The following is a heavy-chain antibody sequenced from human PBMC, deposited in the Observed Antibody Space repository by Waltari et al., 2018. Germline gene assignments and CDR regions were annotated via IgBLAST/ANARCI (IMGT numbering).Heavy chain of an antibody. Sequence: EVQLVESGGGLVKPGGSLRLSCAASGFTFSSHSMNWVRQAQGKGLAWVSSITISSNYLYYADSVKGRFTISRDNAKNSLYLQMNSLRADDTAVYYCARDSSILDYWGQGTLVTVSS. CDR3: ARDSSILDY. J-gene: IGHJ4*02. CDR1: GFTFSSHS. V-gene: IGHV3-21*01. CDR2: ITISSNYL. D-gene: IGHD3-3*02.